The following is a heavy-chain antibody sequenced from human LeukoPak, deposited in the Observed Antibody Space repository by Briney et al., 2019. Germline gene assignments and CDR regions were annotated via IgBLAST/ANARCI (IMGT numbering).Heavy chain of an antibody. CDR3: ARDGNGYYSLDQ. J-gene: IGHJ4*02. Sequence: PGGSLRLSCAASGFTFSNNYMSWVRQAPGKGLEWVSVIYSRTTDYIDSVKGRFTISRDNSKNTLYLQMNNLRAEDTAVYYCARDGNGYYSLDQWGQGTLVTVSS. CDR2: IYSRTT. V-gene: IGHV3-53*01. D-gene: IGHD3-22*01. CDR1: GFTFSNNY.